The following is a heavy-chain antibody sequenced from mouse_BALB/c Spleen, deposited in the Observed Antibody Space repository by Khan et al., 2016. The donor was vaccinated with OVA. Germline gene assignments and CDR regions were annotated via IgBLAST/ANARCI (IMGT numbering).Heavy chain of an antibody. Sequence: EVQLQESGPGLVKPSQSLSLTCTVTGYSITRDYAWNWIRQFPGNKLEWMGSITNSGSTNYNPSLKSRISLTRDTSKNQFFLQLNSVTTEDTATYYCASELGRYYAMDFWGQGASVTVSS. CDR1: GYSITRDYA. V-gene: IGHV3-2*02. J-gene: IGHJ4*01. CDR2: ITNSGST. D-gene: IGHD4-1*01. CDR3: ASELGRYYAMDF.